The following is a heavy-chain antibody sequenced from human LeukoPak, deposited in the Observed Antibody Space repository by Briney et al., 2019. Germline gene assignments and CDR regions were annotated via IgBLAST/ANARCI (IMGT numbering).Heavy chain of an antibody. V-gene: IGHV3-21*04. Sequence: GGSLRLSCATSGFTFSSYSMNWVRQAPGKGLEWVSSINTGSTYINYADSVKGRFTISRHNSKNTLYLQMNSLRAEDTAVYYCARKSFYGMDVWGQGTTVTVSS. J-gene: IGHJ6*02. CDR1: GFTFSSYS. CDR2: INTGSTYI. CDR3: ARKSFYGMDV. D-gene: IGHD3-16*02.